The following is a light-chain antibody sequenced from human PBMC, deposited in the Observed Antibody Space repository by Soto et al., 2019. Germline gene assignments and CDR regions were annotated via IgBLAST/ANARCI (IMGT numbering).Light chain of an antibody. CDR1: QSISSW. J-gene: IGKJ1*01. CDR2: NAS. CDR3: QQYHTYSRT. V-gene: IGKV1-5*03. Sequence: DIQMTQSPSTLSASVGDRVTITCRASQSISSWLAWYQQKPGKAPKLLISNASNLESGVPSRFSGSGSGTEFTLTISSLQPDDLATYYCQQYHTYSRTFGQGTKVEIK.